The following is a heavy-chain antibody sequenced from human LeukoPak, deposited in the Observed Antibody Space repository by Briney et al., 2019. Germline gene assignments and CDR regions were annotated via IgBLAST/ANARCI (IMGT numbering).Heavy chain of an antibody. D-gene: IGHD1-26*01. V-gene: IGHV3-72*01. CDR1: GFTFSDHY. CDR3: ARAQKGAPFDY. CDR2: SRNKANSYTT. Sequence: PGGSLRLSCAASGFTFSDHYMDWVRQAPGKGLEWVGRSRNKANSYTTEYAASVKGRFTISRDDSKNSLYLQMNSPKTEDTAVYYCARAQKGAPFDYWGQGTLVTVSS. J-gene: IGHJ4*02.